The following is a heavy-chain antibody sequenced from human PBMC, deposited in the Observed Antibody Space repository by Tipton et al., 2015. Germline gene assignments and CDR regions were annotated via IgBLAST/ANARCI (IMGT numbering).Heavy chain of an antibody. CDR3: ARDLEHGMDV. Sequence: TLSLTCAVYGGSFSGYSWSWIRQPPGKGLEWIGEINHSGRTNYNPSLRTRVITSVDTSKNQFSLTLNSVTAADTAAYYCARDLEHGMDVWGQGTTVTVSS. V-gene: IGHV4-34*01. D-gene: IGHD5-24*01. CDR1: GGSFSGYS. CDR2: INHSGRT. J-gene: IGHJ6*02.